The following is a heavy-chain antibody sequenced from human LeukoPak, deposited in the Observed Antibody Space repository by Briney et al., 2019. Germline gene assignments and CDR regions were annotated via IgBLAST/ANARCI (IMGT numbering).Heavy chain of an antibody. CDR2: ISFDGSNK. CDR3: ARDYAGLGAFDI. V-gene: IGHV3-30-3*01. D-gene: IGHD3-10*01. J-gene: IGHJ3*02. Sequence: PGGSLRLSCAASGFTFSSYAMHWVRQAPGKRLEWVAFISFDGSNKYYADSAKGRFTISRDNSKNTLYLQMNSLRAEDTAVYYCARDYAGLGAFDIWGQGTMVTVSS. CDR1: GFTFSSYA.